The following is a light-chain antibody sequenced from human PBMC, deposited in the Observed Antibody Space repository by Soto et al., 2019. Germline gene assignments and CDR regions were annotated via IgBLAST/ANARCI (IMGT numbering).Light chain of an antibody. Sequence: QSALTQPASVSGSPGQSLTISCTGTSSDVGLYNLVSWYQQLPGKAPKLIIYEVNERPSGISDRFSGSKSGNTAALTISGLQDEYEADYYCCSYVGSSILMFGGGTKVTVL. V-gene: IGLV2-23*02. J-gene: IGLJ3*02. CDR3: CSYVGSSILM. CDR1: SSDVGLYNL. CDR2: EVN.